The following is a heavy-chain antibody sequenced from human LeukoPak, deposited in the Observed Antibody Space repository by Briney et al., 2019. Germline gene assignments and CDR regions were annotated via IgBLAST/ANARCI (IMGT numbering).Heavy chain of an antibody. CDR3: ARRDSSED. J-gene: IGHJ4*02. V-gene: IGHV4-34*01. CDR1: GGSFSGYY. Sequence: SETLSLTCAVYGGSFSGYYWSWIRQPPWKGLEWIGEINHSGSTNYNPSLKSRVTISVDTSKNQFSLKLSSVTAADTAVYYCARRDSSEDWGQGTLVTVSS. CDR2: INHSGST. D-gene: IGHD3-22*01.